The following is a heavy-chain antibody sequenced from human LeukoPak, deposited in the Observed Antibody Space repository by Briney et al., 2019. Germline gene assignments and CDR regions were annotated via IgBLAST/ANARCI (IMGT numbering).Heavy chain of an antibody. V-gene: IGHV3-48*03. Sequence: PGGSLRLSRTVSGFTFSDYVMNWVRQAPGKGLEWVAYISAGSGVTIDFADSVKGRFMISRDNAKNSLSLQMNSLRAEDTGFYYCVRRLRLDYWAQGTLVTVSS. CDR2: ISAGSGVTI. J-gene: IGHJ4*02. CDR3: VRRLRLDY. D-gene: IGHD4-17*01. CDR1: GFTFSDYV.